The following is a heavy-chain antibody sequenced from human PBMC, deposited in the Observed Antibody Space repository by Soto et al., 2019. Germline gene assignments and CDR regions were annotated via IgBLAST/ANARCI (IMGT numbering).Heavy chain of an antibody. CDR3: AKEGEYSSGWDNFDY. J-gene: IGHJ4*02. CDR1: GCTFISYA. Sequence: GGSLRLSCAAAGCTFISYAMSWVRQAPGKGLEWVSAISGSGGSTYYADSVKGRFTISRDNSKNTLYLQMNSLRAEDTAVYYCAKEGEYSSGWDNFDYWGQGTLVTVSS. D-gene: IGHD6-19*01. V-gene: IGHV3-23*01. CDR2: ISGSGGST.